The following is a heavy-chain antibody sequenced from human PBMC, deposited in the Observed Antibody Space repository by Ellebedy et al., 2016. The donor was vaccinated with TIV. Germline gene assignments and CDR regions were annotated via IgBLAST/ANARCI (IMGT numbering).Heavy chain of an antibody. CDR2: ISSSGSTI. CDR3: ARDRPSGSYNY. Sequence: GESLKISXAASGFTFSDYYMSWIRQAPGKGLEWVSYISSSGSTIYYADSVKGRFTISRDNAKNSLYLQMNSLRAEDTAVYYCARDRPSGSYNYWGQGTLVTVSS. V-gene: IGHV3-11*01. J-gene: IGHJ4*02. D-gene: IGHD1-26*01. CDR1: GFTFSDYY.